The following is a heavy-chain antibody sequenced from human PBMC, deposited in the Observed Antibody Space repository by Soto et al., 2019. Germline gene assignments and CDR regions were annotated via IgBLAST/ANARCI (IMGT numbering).Heavy chain of an antibody. Sequence: QVQLVESGGGLVKPGGSLRLSCAASGFTFSDYYMSWIRQAPGKGLEWVSYISSSSSYTNYADSVKGRFTISRDNAKNSLCLQMNSLRAEDTAVYYCARDADYGDQSWYYFDYWGQGTLVTVSS. CDR2: ISSSSSYT. CDR3: ARDADYGDQSWYYFDY. D-gene: IGHD4-17*01. V-gene: IGHV3-11*05. J-gene: IGHJ4*02. CDR1: GFTFSDYY.